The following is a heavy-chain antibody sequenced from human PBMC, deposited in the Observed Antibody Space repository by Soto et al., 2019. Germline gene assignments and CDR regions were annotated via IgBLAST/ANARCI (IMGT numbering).Heavy chain of an antibody. CDR3: TTARYYHYYYYGMDV. V-gene: IGHV3-15*07. Sequence: GGSLRLSCAASGFTFSNAWMNWVRQAPGKGLEWVGRIKSKTDGGTTDYAAPVKGRFTISRDDSKNTLYLQMNSLKTEDTAVYYCTTARYYHYYYYGMDVWGQGTTVTVSS. CDR2: IKSKTDGGTT. CDR1: GFTFSNAW. J-gene: IGHJ6*02. D-gene: IGHD3-10*01.